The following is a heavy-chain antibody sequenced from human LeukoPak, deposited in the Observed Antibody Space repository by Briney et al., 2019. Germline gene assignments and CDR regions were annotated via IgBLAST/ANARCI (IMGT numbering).Heavy chain of an antibody. CDR3: ARRAESYYYYMDV. J-gene: IGHJ6*03. V-gene: IGHV1-2*02. CDR1: GYTFTGYY. Sequence: ASVKVSCKASGYTFTGYYMHWVRQAPGQGLEWMGWIDPNSGGTNYAQKFQGRVTITADESTSTAYMELSSLRSGDTAVYYCARRAESYYYYMDVWGKGTTVTVSS. CDR2: IDPNSGGT.